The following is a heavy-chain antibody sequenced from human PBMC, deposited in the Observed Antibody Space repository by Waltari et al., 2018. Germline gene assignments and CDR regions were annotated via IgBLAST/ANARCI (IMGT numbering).Heavy chain of an antibody. CDR2: ISSSSSYI. D-gene: IGHD3-22*01. CDR3: ASLVIGTYDSSGYYYWLVGPGFDY. CDR1: GFTFSSDS. J-gene: IGHJ4*02. V-gene: IGHV3-21*01. Sequence: VQLVESGGGLVKPGGSLRLSCAASGFTFSSDSMNWVRQAPGKGLEWVSSISSSSSYIYYADSVKGRFTIARDNAKNSLYLQMNSLRAEDTAVYYCASLVIGTYDSSGYYYWLVGPGFDYWGQGTLVTVSS.